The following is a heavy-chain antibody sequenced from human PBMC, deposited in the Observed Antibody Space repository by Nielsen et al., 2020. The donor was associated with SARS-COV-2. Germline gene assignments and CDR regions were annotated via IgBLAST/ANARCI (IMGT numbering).Heavy chain of an antibody. J-gene: IGHJ3*01. V-gene: IGHV3-9*01. CDR1: GFTFDDYA. CDR2: ISWNSGSI. Sequence: SLKISCAASGFTFDDYAMHWVRQAPGKGLEWVSGISWNSGSIGYADSVKGRFTISRDNAKNSLYLQMNSLRAEDTAVYYCARSLVPYDAFDVWGQGTMVTVSS. CDR3: ARSLVPYDAFDV. D-gene: IGHD2-8*01.